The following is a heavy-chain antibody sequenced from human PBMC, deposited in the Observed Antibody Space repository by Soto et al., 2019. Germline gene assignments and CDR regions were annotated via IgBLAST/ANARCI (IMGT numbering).Heavy chain of an antibody. CDR3: ATLDYGDYPPTFDY. Sequence: AASVKVSCKASGYTFTSYGISWVRQAPGQGLEWMGWISAYNGNTNYAQKLQGRVTMTTDTSTSTAYMELRSLRSDDTAVYYCATLDYGDYPPTFDYWGQGTLVTVSS. V-gene: IGHV1-18*01. CDR1: GYTFTSYG. J-gene: IGHJ4*02. CDR2: ISAYNGNT. D-gene: IGHD4-17*01.